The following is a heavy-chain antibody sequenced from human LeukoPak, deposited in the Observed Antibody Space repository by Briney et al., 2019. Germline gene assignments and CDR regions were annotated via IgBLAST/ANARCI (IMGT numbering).Heavy chain of an antibody. CDR1: GFTFDDYA. Sequence: GGSLRLSCAASGFTFDDYAMHWVRQAPGKGLEWVSGISWNSGSIGYADSVKGRFTISRDNAKNSLYLQMNSLRAEDMALYYCAKSVEYSSSSGYFDYWGQGTLVTVSS. J-gene: IGHJ4*02. CDR2: ISWNSGSI. D-gene: IGHD6-6*01. V-gene: IGHV3-9*03. CDR3: AKSVEYSSSSGYFDY.